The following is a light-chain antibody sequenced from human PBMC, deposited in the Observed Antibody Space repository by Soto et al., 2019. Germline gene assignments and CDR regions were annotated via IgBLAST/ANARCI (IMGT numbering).Light chain of an antibody. V-gene: IGLV4-69*01. CDR1: SGHSSYA. CDR3: QTWDTGARVV. J-gene: IGLJ2*01. Sequence: QLVLTQSPSASASLGASVKLTCTLSSGHSSYAIAWHQQQPEKGPRYLMKLSSDGSHSKGDGIPDRFSSSSSGAERYLTISSLQSEDEADYYCQTWDTGARVVFGGGTKL. CDR2: LSSDGSH.